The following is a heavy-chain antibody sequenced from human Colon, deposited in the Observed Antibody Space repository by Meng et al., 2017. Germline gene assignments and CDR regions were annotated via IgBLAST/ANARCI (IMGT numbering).Heavy chain of an antibody. CDR1: GGSISTSGHW. D-gene: IGHD3-22*01. CDR2: VFYSGST. J-gene: IGHJ5*02. CDR3: ARDMSGGYYWFDP. Sequence: QVQSQESGPGLVKPSQTLSLTCTVSGGSISTSGHWWSWIRQHPGKGLEWIGYVFYSGSTQYNPSLKSRVSISVDTSKNQFSLKLYSMTAAGTAVYYCARDMSGGYYWFDPWGQGTLVTVSS. V-gene: IGHV4-31*03.